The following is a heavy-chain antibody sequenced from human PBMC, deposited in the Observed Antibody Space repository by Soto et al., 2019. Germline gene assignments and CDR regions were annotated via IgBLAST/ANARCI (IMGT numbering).Heavy chain of an antibody. CDR2: ISGSGGST. D-gene: IGHD3-10*01. J-gene: IGHJ2*01. V-gene: IGHV3-23*01. CDR3: AKFPLGFGPNGYFDL. CDR1: GFTFSSYA. Sequence: EVQLLESGGGLVQPGGSLRLSCAASGFTFSSYAMSWVRQAPGKGLEWVSAISGSGGSTYYADSVKGRFTISRDNSKNTLYRQMNSLRAEDTAVYYGAKFPLGFGPNGYFDLWGRGTLVTVSS.